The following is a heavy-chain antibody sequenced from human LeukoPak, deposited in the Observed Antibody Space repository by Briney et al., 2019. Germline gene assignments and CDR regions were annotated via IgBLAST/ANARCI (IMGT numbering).Heavy chain of an antibody. CDR2: INPNSGGT. V-gene: IGHV1-2*04. CDR3: ARGYYDSSGYHPRYYYGMDV. CDR1: GYTFTGYY. D-gene: IGHD3-22*01. Sequence: ASVKVSCKASGYTFTGYYMHWVRQAPGQGLEWMGWINPNSGGTNYAQKFQGWVTMTRDTSISTAYMELSRLRSDDTAVYYCARGYYDSSGYHPRYYYGMDVWGQGTTVTVSS. J-gene: IGHJ6*02.